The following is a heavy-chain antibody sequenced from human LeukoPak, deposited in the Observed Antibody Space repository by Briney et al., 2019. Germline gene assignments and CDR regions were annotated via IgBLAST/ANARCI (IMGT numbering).Heavy chain of an antibody. CDR3: AGDYGGGGWFDP. J-gene: IGHJ5*02. V-gene: IGHV4-59*01. D-gene: IGHD4-17*01. Sequence: SGTLSLTCTVSGASISSYYWSWIRQPPGKGLEWIGYIYYSGSTNYNPSLKSRVTISVDTSKNQFSLKLSSVTAADTAVYYCAGDYGGGGWFDPWGQGTLVTVSS. CDR1: GASISSYY. CDR2: IYYSGST.